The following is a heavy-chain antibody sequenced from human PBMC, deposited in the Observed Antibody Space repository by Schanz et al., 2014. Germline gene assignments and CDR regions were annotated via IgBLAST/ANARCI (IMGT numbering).Heavy chain of an antibody. J-gene: IGHJ5*01. Sequence: QVQLVQSGADVKKPGASVKVSCKASGYTFTGYSMHWVRQAPGQGLEWMGRINPNSGGTNYAQKFQGRVSMTRDTSISTVYMELTRLTFDDTAIYYCARDSSVSKYILFDSWGQGTLVTVSS. CDR3: ARDSSVSKYILFDS. CDR1: GYTFTGYS. CDR2: INPNSGGT. V-gene: IGHV1-2*06.